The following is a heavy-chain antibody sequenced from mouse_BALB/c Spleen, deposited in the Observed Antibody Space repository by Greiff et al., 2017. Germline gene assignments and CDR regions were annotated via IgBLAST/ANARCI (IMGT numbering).Heavy chain of an antibody. D-gene: IGHD1-1*01. Sequence: VQLQQSGAELVKPGASVKLSCTASGFNIKDTYMHWVKQRPEQGLEWIGRIDPANGNTKYDPKFQGKATITADTSSNTAYLQLSSLTSEDTAVYYCARDYGSSSYYAMDYWGQGTSVTVSS. CDR2: IDPANGNT. CDR3: ARDYGSSSYYAMDY. J-gene: IGHJ4*01. CDR1: GFNIKDTY. V-gene: IGHV14-3*02.